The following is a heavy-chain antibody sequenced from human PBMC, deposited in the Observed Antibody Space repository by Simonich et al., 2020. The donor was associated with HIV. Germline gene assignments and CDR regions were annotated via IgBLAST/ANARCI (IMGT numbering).Heavy chain of an antibody. CDR2: ISSNGGST. V-gene: IGHV3-64*01. Sequence: EVQLVESGGGLVQPGGSLRLSCAASGFTFSSYAMHWVRQAPEKGLEYVSAISSNGGSTYYANSVKGRFTISRDNSKNTLYLQMGSLRAEDMAVYYCARGSVYDSSGSNFDYWGQGTLVTVSS. CDR1: GFTFSSYA. CDR3: ARGSVYDSSGSNFDY. J-gene: IGHJ4*02. D-gene: IGHD3-22*01.